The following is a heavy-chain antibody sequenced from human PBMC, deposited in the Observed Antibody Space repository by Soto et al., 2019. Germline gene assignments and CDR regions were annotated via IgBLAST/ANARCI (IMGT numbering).Heavy chain of an antibody. CDR1: GYSFRSYG. CDR2: INADKGDT. J-gene: IGHJ5*02. D-gene: IGHD3-16*01. V-gene: IGHV1-3*01. CDR3: ARVGLKYLRWFDP. Sequence: ASVKVSCKAFGYSFRSYGKQWVRQAPGQSLEWMGWINADKGDTKYSQNFQDRVSITRDTFANTAYMELRSLTPEDTAVYYCARVGLKYLRWFDPWGQGSLVTVSS.